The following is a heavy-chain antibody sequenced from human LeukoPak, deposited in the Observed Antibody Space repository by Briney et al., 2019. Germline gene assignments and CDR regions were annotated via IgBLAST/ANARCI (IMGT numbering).Heavy chain of an antibody. CDR2: ISYDGSNK. CDR1: RFTFSSYA. Sequence: GGSLRLSCAASRFTFSSYAMHWVRQAPGNGLEWVAVISYDGSNKYYADSVKGRFTISRDNSKNTLYLQMNSLRAEDTAVYYCASAHCSGGSCYDDYWGQGTLVTVSS. D-gene: IGHD2-15*01. J-gene: IGHJ4*02. V-gene: IGHV3-30*04. CDR3: ASAHCSGGSCYDDY.